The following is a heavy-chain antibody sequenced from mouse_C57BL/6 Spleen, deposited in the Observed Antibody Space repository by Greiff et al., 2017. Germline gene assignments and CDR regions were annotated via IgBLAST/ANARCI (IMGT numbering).Heavy chain of an antibody. CDR2: IYPGDGDT. D-gene: IGHD4-1*01. Sequence: VQLQQSGPELVKPGASVKISCKASGYAFSSSWMNWVKQRPGKGLEWIGRIYPGDGDTNYNGKFKGKATLTADKSSRTAYMHLSSLTSEDSAVYFCARGDWDDYWGQGTTLTVSS. J-gene: IGHJ2*01. V-gene: IGHV1-82*01. CDR3: ARGDWDDY. CDR1: GYAFSSSW.